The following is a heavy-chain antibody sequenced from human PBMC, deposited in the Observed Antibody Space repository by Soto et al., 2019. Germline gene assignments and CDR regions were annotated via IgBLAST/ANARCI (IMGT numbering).Heavy chain of an antibody. V-gene: IGHV3-23*01. Sequence: GGSLRLSCAVSGFTFSGHAMSWVRQAPGKGLECVSSITGSGGSTYCADSVKGRFTISRDKSKNTLYLQMNSLRAEDTAVYYCAKDLQFSGWLSAQTFDYWGQGTQVTVSS. J-gene: IGHJ4*02. CDR2: ITGSGGST. D-gene: IGHD6-19*01. CDR1: GFTFSGHA. CDR3: AKDLQFSGWLSAQTFDY.